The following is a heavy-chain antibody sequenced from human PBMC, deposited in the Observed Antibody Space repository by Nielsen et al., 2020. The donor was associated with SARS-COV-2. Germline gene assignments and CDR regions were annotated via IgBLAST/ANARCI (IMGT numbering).Heavy chain of an antibody. V-gene: IGHV4-34*01. CDR1: GGSLSGFY. Sequence: SETLSLTCGVYGGSLSGFYWSWIRQPPSKGLEWIGDVNYSGRTNYNPSLKSRVTISVDTSKNQFSLKLTSVTAADTALYVCANEGAYAVDVWDTGTTVTVSS. CDR3: ANEGAYAVDV. J-gene: IGHJ6*04. CDR2: VNYSGRT. D-gene: IGHD3-16*01.